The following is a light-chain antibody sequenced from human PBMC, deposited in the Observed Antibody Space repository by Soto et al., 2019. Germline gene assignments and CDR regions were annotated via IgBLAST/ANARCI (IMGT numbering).Light chain of an antibody. CDR3: CSYAGRRTFYV. J-gene: IGLJ1*01. V-gene: IGLV2-23*01. CDR1: SSDIGSYNL. Sequence: QSALTQPASVSGSPGQSITVSCSGTSSDIGSYNLVSWYQQHPGKAPKLMIYEGSKRPSGVSNRFSGSKSGNTASLTISGLQAEDEADYYCCSYAGRRTFYVFGTGTQLTVL. CDR2: EGS.